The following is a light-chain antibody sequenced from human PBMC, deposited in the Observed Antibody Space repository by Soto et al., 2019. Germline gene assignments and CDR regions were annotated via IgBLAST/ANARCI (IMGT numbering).Light chain of an antibody. CDR2: GAS. J-gene: IGKJ1*01. CDR1: QSVSSSY. CDR3: QQYGSSPPLWT. V-gene: IGKV3-20*01. Sequence: EIVLTRSPGTLSLSPGERATLSCRASQSVSSSYLAWYQQKPGQAPRLLIYGASSRATGIPDRFSGSGSGTDFTLTISRLEPEDFAVYYCQQYGSSPPLWTFGQGTKVEIK.